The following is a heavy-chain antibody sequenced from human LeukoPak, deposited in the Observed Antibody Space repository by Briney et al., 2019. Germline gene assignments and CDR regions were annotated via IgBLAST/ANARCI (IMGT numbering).Heavy chain of an antibody. CDR2: IYFGDSDT. CDR1: GSSFTNYW. Sequence: GESLQISCKGSGSSFTNYWIGWVRQMPGKGLEGMGFIYFGDSDTRYSPSFQGQVTISADKSISTAYLQWNSLKASDTAMYYCATSGLRPQYYYGMDVWGQGTTVTVSS. J-gene: IGHJ6*02. D-gene: IGHD3-3*01. CDR3: ATSGLRPQYYYGMDV. V-gene: IGHV5-51*01.